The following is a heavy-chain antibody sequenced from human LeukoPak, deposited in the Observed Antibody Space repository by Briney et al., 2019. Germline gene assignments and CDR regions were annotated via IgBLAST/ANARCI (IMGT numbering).Heavy chain of an antibody. D-gene: IGHD5-12*01. CDR2: INPNSGNT. CDR3: ARAGRFDSGHAWFDP. CDR1: GYTFTSYA. J-gene: IGHJ5*02. Sequence: ASVKVSCKASGYTFTSYAMNWVRQAPGQGLEWMGWINPNSGNTGYAQKFQGRVTFTRNTSISTAYMELSSLRSEDTAVYYCARAGRFDSGHAWFDPWDQGTLVTVSS. V-gene: IGHV1-8*03.